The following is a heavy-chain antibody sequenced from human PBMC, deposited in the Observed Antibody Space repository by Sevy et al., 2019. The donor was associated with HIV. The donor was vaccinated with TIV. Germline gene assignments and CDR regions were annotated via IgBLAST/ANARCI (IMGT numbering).Heavy chain of an antibody. Sequence: GGSLRLSCAASGFTFSSYWMSWVRQAPGKGLEWVANIKQDGSEKYYVDSVKGRFTISRDNAKNSLYLQMNSLRAEETAVYYCARVSADFWSGYYTYYYYYMDVWGKGTTVTVSS. CDR1: GFTFSSYW. V-gene: IGHV3-7*03. CDR3: ARVSADFWSGYYTYYYYYMDV. J-gene: IGHJ6*03. CDR2: IKQDGSEK. D-gene: IGHD3-3*01.